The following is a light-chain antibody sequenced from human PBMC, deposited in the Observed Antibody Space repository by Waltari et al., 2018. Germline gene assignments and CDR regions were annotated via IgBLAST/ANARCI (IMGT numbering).Light chain of an antibody. CDR3: AAWDDSLSGLNWL. V-gene: IGLV1-44*01. J-gene: IGLJ3*02. CDR2: ANT. CDR1: SANIGSHT. Sequence: QSVLTQPPSASGTPGQRVTISCSGGSANIGSHTVFWYQKLPGSAPKLLIYANTKRPSGVPDRFSASKSGSSASLAITGLQSEDEADYYCAAWDDSLSGLNWLFGGGTKLTVL.